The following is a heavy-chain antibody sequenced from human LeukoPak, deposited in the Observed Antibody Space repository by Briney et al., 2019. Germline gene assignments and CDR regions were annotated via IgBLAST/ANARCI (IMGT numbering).Heavy chain of an antibody. CDR2: ISYTGTYI. V-gene: IGHV3-21*04. Sequence: GGSLRLSCAASGFTFDDYGMNWVRQAPGKGLEWVSSISYTGTYIYYADSVKGRFTISRDNAQNSLYLQMNSLRAEDTAIYYCVRDRGTYRPIDYWGQGTLVTVSS. D-gene: IGHD1-26*01. J-gene: IGHJ4*02. CDR1: GFTFDDYG. CDR3: VRDRGTYRPIDY.